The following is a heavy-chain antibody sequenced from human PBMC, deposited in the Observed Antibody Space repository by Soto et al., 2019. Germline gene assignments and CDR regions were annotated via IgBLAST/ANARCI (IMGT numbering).Heavy chain of an antibody. CDR3: TECGVAWSGYYLDYYYYMDV. CDR2: IKSKTDGGTT. J-gene: IGHJ6*03. D-gene: IGHD3-3*01. V-gene: IGHV3-15*01. CDR1: GFTFSNAW. Sequence: EVQLVESGGGLVKPGGSLRLSCAASGFTFSNAWMSWVRQAPGKGLEWVGRIKSKTDGGTTDYAAPVKGRFTISRDDSKNTLYLQMNSLKTEDTAVYYCTECGVAWSGYYLDYYYYMDVWGKGTTVTVSS.